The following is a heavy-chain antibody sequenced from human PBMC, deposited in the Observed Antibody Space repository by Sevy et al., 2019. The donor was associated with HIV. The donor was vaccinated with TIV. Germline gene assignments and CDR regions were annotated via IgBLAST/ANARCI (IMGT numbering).Heavy chain of an antibody. Sequence: SQTLSLTCAVSGVSVSSDTYYWSWIRQPPGKGLEWIGYVYHTGSTNYGPSFKSRVTISVDTSKNQFSLRLFSVAAADTVVYYCAREPCFFDKSGYYGDYWGQGALVTVSS. CDR2: VYHTGST. V-gene: IGHV4-61*01. CDR3: AREPCFFDKSGYYGDY. D-gene: IGHD3-22*01. J-gene: IGHJ4*02. CDR1: GVSVSSDTYY.